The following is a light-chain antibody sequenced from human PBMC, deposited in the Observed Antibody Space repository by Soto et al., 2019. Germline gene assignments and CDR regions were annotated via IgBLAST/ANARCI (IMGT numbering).Light chain of an antibody. CDR3: SSYTSSNTLA. CDR1: RSDVGGYNY. V-gene: IGLV2-14*01. Sequence: QSALTQPASVSGSPGQSITISCTGTRSDVGGYNYVSWYQQHPGKAPKVMIYEVSNRPSGVSNRFSGSKSGNTASLTISGLQADDEADYYCSSYTSSNTLAFGGGTKLTVL. J-gene: IGLJ2*01. CDR2: EVS.